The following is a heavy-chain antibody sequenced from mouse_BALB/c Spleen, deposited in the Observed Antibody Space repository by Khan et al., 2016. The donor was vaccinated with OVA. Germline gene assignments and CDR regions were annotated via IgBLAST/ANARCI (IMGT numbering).Heavy chain of an antibody. Sequence: EVELVESGPGLVKPSQSLSLTCTVTGYSITSDYAWYWIRQFPGNKLEWMGYISHSGDTIYNPSLKSRTSVTRDTSKNQFFLQLNSVTTEDKATCSCGMDRNYWGQGTMVAVSA. CDR1: GYSITSDYA. CDR2: ISHSGDT. CDR3: GMDRNY. J-gene: IGHJ3*01. V-gene: IGHV3-2*02. D-gene: IGHD2-3*01.